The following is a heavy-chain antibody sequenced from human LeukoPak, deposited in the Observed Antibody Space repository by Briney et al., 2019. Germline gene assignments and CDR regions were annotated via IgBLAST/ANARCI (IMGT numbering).Heavy chain of an antibody. Sequence: SETLSLTCTVSGGSISSYYWSWIRQSPGKGLEWIGYISYSGSTNYNPSLKSRVTISVDTSKNQFSLKLSSVTAADTAVYYCARSYGSGSYFDYWGQGTLVTVSS. CDR3: ARSYGSGSYFDY. V-gene: IGHV4-59*01. J-gene: IGHJ4*02. CDR2: ISYSGST. CDR1: GGSISSYY. D-gene: IGHD3-10*01.